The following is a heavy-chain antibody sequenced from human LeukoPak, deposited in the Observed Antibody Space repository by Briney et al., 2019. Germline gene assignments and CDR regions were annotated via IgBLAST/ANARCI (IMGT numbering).Heavy chain of an antibody. CDR2: ISTSSTYI. J-gene: IGHJ4*02. Sequence: GGSLRLSCAASGFTFSNYSMNWVRQAPGKGLEWVSSISTSSTYIYYVDSVKGRFTISRDNAKNTLYLQMNSLRAEDTAVYYCARDWVGATYYWGQGTLVTVSS. V-gene: IGHV3-21*04. CDR3: ARDWVGATYY. CDR1: GFTFSNYS. D-gene: IGHD1-26*01.